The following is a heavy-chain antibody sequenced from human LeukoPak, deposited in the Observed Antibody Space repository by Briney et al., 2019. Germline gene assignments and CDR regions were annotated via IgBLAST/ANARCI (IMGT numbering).Heavy chain of an antibody. J-gene: IGHJ3*02. D-gene: IGHD4-11*01. V-gene: IGHV4-61*02. Sequence: SQTLSLTCTVSGGSISSGSYYWSWIRQPAGKGLEWIGRIYTSGSTNYNPSLKSRVTISVDTSKNQFSLKLSSVTAADTAVYYCAREDYTDAFDIWGQGTMVTVSS. CDR1: GGSISSGSYY. CDR3: AREDYTDAFDI. CDR2: IYTSGST.